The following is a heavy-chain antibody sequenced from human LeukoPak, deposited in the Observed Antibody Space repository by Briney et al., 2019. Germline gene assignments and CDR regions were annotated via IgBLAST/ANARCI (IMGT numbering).Heavy chain of an antibody. V-gene: IGHV3-7*01. CDR3: ARDTSVGAAYFDV. Sequence: PGGSLRLSCAASGFTFSSYWMSWVRQAPGKGLEWVANIKQDGSDKYYADSVKGRFTISRDNSKNTLSLQMTTLRPDDTAIYYCARDTSVGAAYFDVWGQGALVAVSS. D-gene: IGHD2-15*01. CDR2: IKQDGSDK. J-gene: IGHJ4*02. CDR1: GFTFSSYW.